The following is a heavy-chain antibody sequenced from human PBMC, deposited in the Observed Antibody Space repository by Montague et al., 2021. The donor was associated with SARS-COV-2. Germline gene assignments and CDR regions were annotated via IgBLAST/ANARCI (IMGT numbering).Heavy chain of an antibody. Sequence: SETLSLTCAVYGRSFSGHYWNWIRQPPGKGLEWIGEINHSGSTNNNLSLKSRVTMSVDTSKNQFSLKLSSVTAADTAVYYCARGARQGYGFRLGSFDYWGQGTLVTVSS. V-gene: IGHV4-34*01. CDR1: GRSFSGHY. J-gene: IGHJ4*02. D-gene: IGHD3-10*01. CDR3: ARGARQGYGFRLGSFDY. CDR2: INHSGST.